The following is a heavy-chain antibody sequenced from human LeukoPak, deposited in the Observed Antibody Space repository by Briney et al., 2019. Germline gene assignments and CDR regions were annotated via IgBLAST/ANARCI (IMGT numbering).Heavy chain of an antibody. D-gene: IGHD3-10*01. CDR2: INGDGRST. J-gene: IGHJ4*02. V-gene: IGHV3-74*01. CDR3: ARDPYGSGRY. Sequence: GGSLRLSCAASGFTFSNYWMHWVRQAPGKGLVWVSRINGDGRSTSYADSVKGRFTISRDNAKNTLYLQMDSLRAEDTAVYYCARDPYGSGRYWGQGTRVTVSS. CDR1: GFTFSNYW.